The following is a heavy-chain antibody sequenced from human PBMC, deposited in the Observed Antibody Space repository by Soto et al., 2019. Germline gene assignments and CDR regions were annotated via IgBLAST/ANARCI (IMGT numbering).Heavy chain of an antibody. J-gene: IGHJ4*02. Sequence: DVQMVESGGGLVNPGGSLRLSCAASGFTFSRYTMNWVRQAPGKGLEWVSSISSSGSYIYYADSVMGRFTISRDNAKNSLYLQMNGLRAEDTAVYYCAREGAAGTDTYYFDCWGQGTLLTVSS. V-gene: IGHV3-21*01. D-gene: IGHD6-13*01. CDR3: AREGAAGTDTYYFDC. CDR2: ISSSGSYI. CDR1: GFTFSRYT.